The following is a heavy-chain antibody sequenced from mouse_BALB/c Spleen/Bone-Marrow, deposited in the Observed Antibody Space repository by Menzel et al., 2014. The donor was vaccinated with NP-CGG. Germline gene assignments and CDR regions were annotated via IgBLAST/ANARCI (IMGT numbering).Heavy chain of an antibody. Sequence: EVMLVESGGGLVKPGGSLKLSCAASGFTFSSYAMSWVHQTPEKRLEWVATISSGGSYTYYPDSVKGRFTISRDNAKNTLYLQMSSLRSEDTAMYYCARHGITRLLDYWGQGTTLTVSS. CDR2: ISSGGSYT. CDR1: GFTFSSYA. J-gene: IGHJ2*01. CDR3: ARHGITRLLDY. V-gene: IGHV5-9-1*01. D-gene: IGHD2-4*01.